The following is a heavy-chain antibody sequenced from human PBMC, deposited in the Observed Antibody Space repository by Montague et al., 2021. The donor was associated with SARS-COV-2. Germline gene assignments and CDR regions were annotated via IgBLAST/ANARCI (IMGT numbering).Heavy chain of an antibody. CDR1: GDSVASESAA. Sequence: CAISGDSVASESAAWNGSRQAPSRVIEWLGRTYYRSKWYTDYAVSVRSRITINSDTSKNQVSLHLTSVTPDDTAVYFCARDLGISLSTGRVDAFDVWGQGTMVTVSS. J-gene: IGHJ3*01. D-gene: IGHD5/OR15-5a*01. CDR2: TYYRSKWYT. CDR3: ARDLGISLSTGRVDAFDV. V-gene: IGHV6-1*01.